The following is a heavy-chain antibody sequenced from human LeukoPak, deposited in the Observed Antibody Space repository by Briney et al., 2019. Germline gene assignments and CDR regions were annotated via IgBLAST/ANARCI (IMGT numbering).Heavy chain of an antibody. CDR2: TRNKANSFTT. D-gene: IGHD5-24*01. CDR1: GFTFNDHY. Sequence: GGSLRLSCAASGFTFNDHYMDWLRQAPGKGLEWVGRTRNKANSFTTEYAASVRGRFTISRDDSKNSLYLQMNSLKTEDTAVYYCARGDGYNRRSFDYWGQGTLVTVSS. V-gene: IGHV3-72*01. CDR3: ARGDGYNRRSFDY. J-gene: IGHJ4*02.